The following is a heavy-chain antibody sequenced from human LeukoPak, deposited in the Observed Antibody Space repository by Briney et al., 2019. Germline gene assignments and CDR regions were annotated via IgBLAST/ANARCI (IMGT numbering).Heavy chain of an antibody. J-gene: IGHJ4*02. CDR2: INHSGST. Sequence: SETLSLTCAAYGGSFSGYYWSWIRQPPGKGLEWIGEINHSGSTNYNPSLKSRVTISVDTSKNQFSLKLSSVTAADTAVYYCARAPYYYDSSGYYSFDYWGQGTLVTVSS. CDR1: GGSFSGYY. V-gene: IGHV4-34*01. D-gene: IGHD3-22*01. CDR3: ARAPYYYDSSGYYSFDY.